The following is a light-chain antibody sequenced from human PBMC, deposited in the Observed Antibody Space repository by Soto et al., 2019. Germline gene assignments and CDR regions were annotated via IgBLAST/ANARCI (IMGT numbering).Light chain of an antibody. CDR3: QQRTNWSPPA. Sequence: DIILTQSPATLSLSPGERATLSCRASQSVTSYLAWYQQKPSQAPRLLMSDISNRATGVPARFSGRGYGTDFNLTISSLEPEDFAVYYCQQRTNWSPPAFGGGTKVEIK. CDR1: QSVTSY. V-gene: IGKV3-11*01. J-gene: IGKJ4*01. CDR2: DIS.